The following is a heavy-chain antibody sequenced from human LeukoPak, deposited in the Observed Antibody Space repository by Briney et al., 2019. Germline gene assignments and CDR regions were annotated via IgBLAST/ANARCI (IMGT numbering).Heavy chain of an antibody. CDR1: GFTFSSYS. Sequence: GGSLRLSCAASGFTFSSYSMNWVRQAPGKGLEWVSSISGSGSYIYYADSVKGRFTISRDNAKNALYLKMNRLSDDKTAVYYCAPISGECELLGSFDYWGQGTLVTVSS. CDR2: ISGSGSYI. D-gene: IGHD1-26*01. J-gene: IGHJ4*02. V-gene: IGHV3-21*01. CDR3: APISGECELLGSFDY.